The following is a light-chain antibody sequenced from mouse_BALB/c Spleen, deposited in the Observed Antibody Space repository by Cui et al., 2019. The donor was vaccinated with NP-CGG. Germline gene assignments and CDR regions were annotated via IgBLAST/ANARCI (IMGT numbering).Light chain of an antibody. V-gene: IGLV1*01. CDR3: ALWYSNHWV. Sequence: QAVVTQESALTTSPGETVTLTCRSSTGAVTTSNYANWVQEKPDHLFTGLIGGNHNRTPGGPARFSGSLIGDKAALTITGAKTEDEAIYFCALWYSNHWVFGGGTNLTVL. J-gene: IGLJ1*01. CDR2: GNH. CDR1: TGAVTTSNY.